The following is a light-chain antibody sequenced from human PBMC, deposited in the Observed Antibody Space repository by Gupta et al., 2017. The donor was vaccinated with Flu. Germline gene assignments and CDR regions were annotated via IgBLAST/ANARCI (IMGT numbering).Light chain of an antibody. CDR1: ENIIND. Sequence: ASENIINDVNWYQHRPGRAPNLLIYATSNLQGGVPSRFSGRGSGTDFTLTISGLQPEDFGTYYCQQSYSPSYTFGQGTTLEIK. J-gene: IGKJ2*01. V-gene: IGKV1-39*01. CDR2: ATS. CDR3: QQSYSPSYT.